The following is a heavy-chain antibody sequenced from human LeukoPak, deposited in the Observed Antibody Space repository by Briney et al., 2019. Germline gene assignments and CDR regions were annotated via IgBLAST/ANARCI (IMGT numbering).Heavy chain of an antibody. J-gene: IGHJ4*01. D-gene: IGHD2-21*02. CDR1: GYTFTSYD. Sequence: ASVKVSCKASGYTFTSYDINWVRQATGQGLEWMGWTNPNSGNTGYAQKFQGRVTMTRNTSITTAYMELSSLRSEDTAVYYCARAPYCGGDCPYHFDYWGQEPWSPSPQ. CDR3: ARAPYCGGDCPYHFDY. V-gene: IGHV1-8*01. CDR2: TNPNSGNT.